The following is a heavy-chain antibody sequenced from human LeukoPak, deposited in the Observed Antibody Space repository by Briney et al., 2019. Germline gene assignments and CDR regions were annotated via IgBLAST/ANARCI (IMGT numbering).Heavy chain of an antibody. CDR3: ARLRYSSSWYRFDP. CDR2: IYSGGST. V-gene: IGHV3-66*01. CDR1: GFTVSSNY. D-gene: IGHD6-13*01. J-gene: IGHJ5*02. Sequence: PGGSLRLSCAASGFTVSSNYMSWVRQAPGKGLEWVSVIYSGGSTYYADSVKGRFTISRDNAKNSLYLQMNSLRAEDTAVYYCARLRYSSSWYRFDPWGQGTLVTVSS.